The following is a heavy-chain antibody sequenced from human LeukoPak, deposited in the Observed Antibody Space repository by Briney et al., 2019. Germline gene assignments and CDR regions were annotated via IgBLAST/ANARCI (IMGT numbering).Heavy chain of an antibody. CDR1: GYTFTSYA. D-gene: IGHD3-22*01. J-gene: IGHJ4*02. CDR3: AGSDRANYYDTSGLFDY. Sequence: GASVKVSCKAAGYTFTSYAISWVRQAPGQGLEWMGRIITLFGTTNYAQKFQGRVSITTDESTSTAYMDLSSLRSEDTAVYYCAGSDRANYYDTSGLFDYWGQGTPVTVSS. V-gene: IGHV1-69*05. CDR2: IITLFGTT.